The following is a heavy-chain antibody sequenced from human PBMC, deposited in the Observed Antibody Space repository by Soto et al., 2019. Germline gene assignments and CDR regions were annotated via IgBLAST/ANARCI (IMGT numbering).Heavy chain of an antibody. D-gene: IGHD2-2*02. CDR2: ISYDGSNK. CDR1: GFTFSSYA. CDR3: ASTLGYTFDY. Sequence: GGSLRLSCAASGFTFSSYAMHWVRQAPGKGLEWVAVISYDGSNKYYADSVKGRFTISRDNSKNTLYLQMNSLRAEDTAVYYCASTLGYTFDYWGQGTLVTVSS. V-gene: IGHV3-30-3*01. J-gene: IGHJ4*02.